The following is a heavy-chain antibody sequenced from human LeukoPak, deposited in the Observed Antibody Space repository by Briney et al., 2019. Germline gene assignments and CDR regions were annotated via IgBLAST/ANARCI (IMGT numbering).Heavy chain of an antibody. CDR2: INPNSGGT. CDR3: ARLPDIVVVPAAPYFDY. CDR1: GDTFTGYY. D-gene: IGHD2-2*01. J-gene: IGHJ4*02. V-gene: IGHV1-2*02. Sequence: ASVKVSCKASGDTFTGYYMHWVRQAPGQGLEWMGWINPNSGGTNYAQKFQGRVTMTRDTSISTAYMELSRLRSDDTAVYYYARLPDIVVVPAAPYFDYWGQGTLVTVSS.